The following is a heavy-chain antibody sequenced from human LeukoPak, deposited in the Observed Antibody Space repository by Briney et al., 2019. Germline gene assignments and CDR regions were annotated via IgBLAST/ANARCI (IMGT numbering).Heavy chain of an antibody. Sequence: GGSLRLSCAASGFSFSDEYMSWIRQAPGQGPEWISYTSASGSYTNYADSVKGRFTVSRDNAKNSLHLQMNSLRAEDTAVYYCGRSRGAGPGAHFDVWGQGILVTVSS. CDR2: TSASGSYT. CDR3: GRSRGAGPGAHFDV. J-gene: IGHJ4*02. D-gene: IGHD6-19*01. V-gene: IGHV3-11*03. CDR1: GFSFSDEY.